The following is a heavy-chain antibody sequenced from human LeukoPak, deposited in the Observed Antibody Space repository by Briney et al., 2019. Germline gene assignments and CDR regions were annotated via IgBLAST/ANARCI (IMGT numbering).Heavy chain of an antibody. Sequence: SETLSLTCAVSGYSISSGYYWGWIRQPPGKGLEGIGSIYHSGRTFCNPSLKRRVTISVDTSKNHFSLKLSSVTAADTAVYYCARQGGTIFGVVIRDFDYWGQGTLVTVSS. CDR1: GYSISSGYY. J-gene: IGHJ4*02. D-gene: IGHD3-3*01. CDR3: ARQGGTIFGVVIRDFDY. CDR2: IYHSGRT. V-gene: IGHV4-38-2*01.